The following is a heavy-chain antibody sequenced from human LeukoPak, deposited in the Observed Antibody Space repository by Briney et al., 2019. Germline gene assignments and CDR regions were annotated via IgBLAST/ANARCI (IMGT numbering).Heavy chain of an antibody. J-gene: IGHJ4*02. CDR1: GGSISSYY. V-gene: IGHV4-59*08. D-gene: IGHD2-15*01. CDR3: ARLARYCSGGSCYPDY. Sequence: PSETLSLTCTVSGGSISSYYWSWIRQPPGKGLEWIGYIYYSGSTNYNPSLKSRVTIPVGTSKNQFSLKLSSVTAADTAVYYCARLARYCSGGSCYPDYWGQGTLVTVSS. CDR2: IYYSGST.